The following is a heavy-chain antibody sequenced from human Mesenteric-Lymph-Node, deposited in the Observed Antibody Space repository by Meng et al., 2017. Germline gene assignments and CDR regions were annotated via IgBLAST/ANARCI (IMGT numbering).Heavy chain of an antibody. J-gene: IGHJ5*02. Sequence: QSQGSGPGLVKASGALSLISSVSGDSIITSGYYWGWIRQPPGKGLEWIGSIGHSGTTYYTPSLRRRVTVSIDTSKNQFSLEVTSVTAADTAVYYCVRGSGWVRTGFDPWGQGTLVTVSS. CDR2: IGHSGTT. CDR1: GDSIITSGYY. D-gene: IGHD6-19*01. V-gene: IGHV4-39*01. CDR3: VRGSGWVRTGFDP.